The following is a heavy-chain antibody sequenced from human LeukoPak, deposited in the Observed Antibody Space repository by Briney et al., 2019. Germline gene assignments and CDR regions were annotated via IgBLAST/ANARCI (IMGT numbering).Heavy chain of an antibody. Sequence: SETLSLTCTVSGVSVRTMSSYWSWIRQPPGEGPQWIGYVPYNGQPYYMPSLRSRVTISADMSKNQFSLQLKSVSAADTAVYYCAGLITASTPSDVRIKSWGQGTLVIVSS. J-gene: IGHJ5*02. CDR1: GVSVRTMSSY. CDR2: VPYNGQP. V-gene: IGHV4-39*07. D-gene: IGHD3-16*01. CDR3: AGLITASTPSDVRIKS.